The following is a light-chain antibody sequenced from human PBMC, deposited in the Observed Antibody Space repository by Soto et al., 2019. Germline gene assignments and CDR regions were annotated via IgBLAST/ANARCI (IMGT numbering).Light chain of an antibody. CDR3: QQSYEFPWT. J-gene: IGKJ1*01. CDR2: GSS. Sequence: DIQMTQSPSSLSASVGDRVTITCRASQSISTYVNWYQQRPGKAPKVLLFGSSSLQIGVPSRFSGSGYGTDFTLTVNNLQPEDFATYYCQQSYEFPWTFGQWTRVDMK. CDR1: QSISTY. V-gene: IGKV1-39*01.